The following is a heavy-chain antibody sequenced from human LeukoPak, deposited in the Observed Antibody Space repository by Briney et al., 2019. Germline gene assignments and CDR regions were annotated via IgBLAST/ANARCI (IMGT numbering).Heavy chain of an antibody. J-gene: IGHJ2*01. CDR2: IYYSGST. CDR3: ARPYSGSYYWDL. V-gene: IGHV4-39*07. CDR1: GGSISSSSYY. D-gene: IGHD1-26*01. Sequence: SETLSLTCTVSGGSISSSSYYWGWLRQPPGKGLEWIGSIYYSGSTYYNPSLKSRVTISVDTSKNQFSLKLSSVTAADTAVYYCARPYSGSYYWDLWGRGTLVTVSS.